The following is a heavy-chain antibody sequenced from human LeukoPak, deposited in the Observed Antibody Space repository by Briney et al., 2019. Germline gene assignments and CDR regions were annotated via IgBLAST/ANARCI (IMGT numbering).Heavy chain of an antibody. D-gene: IGHD3-3*01. CDR2: IYYSGST. J-gene: IGHJ4*02. Sequence: SETLSLTCTVSGGSISSISYYWGWIRQPPGKGLEWIGSIYYSGSTYYNPSLKSRVTISVDTSKNQFSLKLSSVTAADTAVYYCASGITIFGVVIPPFDYWGQGTLVTVSS. V-gene: IGHV4-39*07. CDR1: GGSISSISYY. CDR3: ASGITIFGVVIPPFDY.